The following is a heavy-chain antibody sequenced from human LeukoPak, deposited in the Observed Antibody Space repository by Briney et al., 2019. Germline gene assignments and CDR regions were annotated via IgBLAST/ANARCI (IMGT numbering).Heavy chain of an antibody. J-gene: IGHJ5*02. CDR1: GFTFSSFA. D-gene: IGHD3-10*01. Sequence: GGSLRLSCAASGFTFSSFAINWVRQAPGKGLEWVSVITGSGSGADYADSVKGRFTISRDNSRNTLYRQMNRLRGEDTAVYYCAKDSGHRLYSYADLWGQGILVTVSS. CDR3: AKDSGHRLYSYADL. CDR2: ITGSGSGA. V-gene: IGHV3-23*01.